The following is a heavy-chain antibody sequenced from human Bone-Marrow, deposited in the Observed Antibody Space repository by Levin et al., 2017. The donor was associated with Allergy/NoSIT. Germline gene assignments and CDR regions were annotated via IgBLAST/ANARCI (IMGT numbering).Heavy chain of an antibody. D-gene: IGHD2-8*02. J-gene: IGHJ5*02. Sequence: GGSLRLSCTASGFNFSIYAINWVRQAPGKGLEWLGLVRSTPYGGTAEEAESVKVRITLSRDDSKSVAYLQMNSLNMEDTAVYYCARGSPTGTAGFGPWGQGTLVTVSS. CDR1: GFNFSIYA. V-gene: IGHV3-49*04. CDR2: VRSTPYGGTA. CDR3: ARGSPTGTAGFGP.